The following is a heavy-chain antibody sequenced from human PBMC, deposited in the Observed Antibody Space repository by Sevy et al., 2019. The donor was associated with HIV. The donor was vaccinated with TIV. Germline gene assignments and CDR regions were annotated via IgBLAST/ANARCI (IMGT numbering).Heavy chain of an antibody. D-gene: IGHD3-22*01. CDR3: GRGDSSGCLDY. V-gene: IGHV3-11*06. Sequence: GGSLRLSCAASGFTFSDHYMSWIRQAPGKGLEWVSYISSSGSFTNNADSVKGRFTISRDNAKKSLSLQMNSLRAEDTSVYYCGRGDSSGCLDYWGLVTLVTVSS. CDR1: GFTFSDHY. J-gene: IGHJ4*02. CDR2: ISSSGSFT.